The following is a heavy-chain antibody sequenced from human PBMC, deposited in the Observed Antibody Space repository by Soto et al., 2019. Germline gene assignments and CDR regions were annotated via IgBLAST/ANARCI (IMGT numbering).Heavy chain of an antibody. V-gene: IGHV3-23*01. J-gene: IGHJ6*02. CDR3: ANYYGSGSYFADGPPYYYYGMDV. CDR2: ISGSGGST. CDR1: GFTFSIYA. D-gene: IGHD3-10*01. Sequence: GGSLRLSCAASGFTFSIYAMSWVRQAPGKGLEWVSAISGSGGSTYYADSVKGRFTISRDNSKNTLYLQMNSLRAEDTAVYYCANYYGSGSYFADGPPYYYYGMDVWGQGTTVTVSS.